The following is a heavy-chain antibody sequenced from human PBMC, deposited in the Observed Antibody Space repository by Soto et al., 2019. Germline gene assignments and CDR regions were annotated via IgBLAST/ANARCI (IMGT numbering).Heavy chain of an antibody. J-gene: IGHJ6*02. Sequence: QVQLVQSGAEVKKPGSSVKVSCKASGGTFNNFAIHWVRQAPGQGLEWMGGIIPIYRGANYAQKFHGRVTIVADESTTTVYMELRSLRSEDTAVYFCARRGAGTTLTFLDGMDVWGQGTTVTVSS. V-gene: IGHV1-69*12. CDR3: ARRGAGTTLTFLDGMDV. D-gene: IGHD1-7*01. CDR1: GGTFNNFA. CDR2: IIPIYRGA.